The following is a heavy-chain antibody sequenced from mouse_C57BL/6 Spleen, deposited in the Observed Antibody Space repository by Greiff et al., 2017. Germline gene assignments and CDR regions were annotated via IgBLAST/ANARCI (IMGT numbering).Heavy chain of an antibody. CDR3: TTPVVATRGFDY. CDR2: IYPGNSDT. D-gene: IGHD1-1*01. CDR1: GYTFTGYW. J-gene: IGHJ2*01. V-gene: IGHV1-5*01. Sequence: EVQLQESGTVLARPGASVKMSCKTSGYTFTGYWMHWVKQRPGQGLEWIGAIYPGNSDTSYNQKFKGKAKLTAVTSASTAYMELSSLTNEDSAVYYCTTPVVATRGFDYWGQGTTLTVSS.